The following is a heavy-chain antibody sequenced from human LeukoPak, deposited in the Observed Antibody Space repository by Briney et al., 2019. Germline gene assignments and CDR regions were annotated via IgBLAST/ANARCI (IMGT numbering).Heavy chain of an antibody. V-gene: IGHV5-51*01. CDR2: IYPGDSDT. J-gene: IGHJ6*02. CDR3: ARQEYSSSWYSHLYYYGMDV. CDR1: GYIFTSYW. Sequence: GESLKISCKGSGYIFTSYWIGWVRQMPGKGLEWVGIIYPGDSDTRYSPSFQGQVTISADKSISTAYLQWSSLKASDTAMYYCARQEYSSSWYSHLYYYGMDVWGQGTTVTVSS. D-gene: IGHD6-13*01.